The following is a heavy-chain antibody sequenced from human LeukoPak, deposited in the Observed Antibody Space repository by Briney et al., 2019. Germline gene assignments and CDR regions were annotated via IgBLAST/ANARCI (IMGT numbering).Heavy chain of an antibody. J-gene: IGHJ6*02. V-gene: IGHV1-2*02. CDR2: INPNSGGT. CDR1: GYTFTGYY. CDR3: ARVLYGISYYGSGSYYNPYGMDV. Sequence: ASVKVSCKASGYTFTGYYMHWVRQAPGQGLEWMGWINPNSGGTNYAQKFQGRVTMTRDTSISTAYMELSRLRSDDTAVYYCARVLYGISYYGSGSYYNPYGMDVWGQGTTVTVSS. D-gene: IGHD3-10*01.